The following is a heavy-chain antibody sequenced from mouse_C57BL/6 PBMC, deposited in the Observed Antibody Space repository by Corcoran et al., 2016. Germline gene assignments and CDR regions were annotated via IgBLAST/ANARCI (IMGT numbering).Heavy chain of an antibody. J-gene: IGHJ2*01. CDR3: ARHWSDY. V-gene: IGHV1-80*01. CDR1: GYAFSSYW. D-gene: IGHD4-1*01. Sequence: QVQLQQSGAELVKPGASVKISCKASGYAFSSYWMTWVKQRPGKGLEWIGQIYPGDGDTNYNGKFKGKATLTADKSSSTAYMQLSSLTSEDSAVYFCARHWSDYWGQGTTLTVSS. CDR2: IYPGDGDT.